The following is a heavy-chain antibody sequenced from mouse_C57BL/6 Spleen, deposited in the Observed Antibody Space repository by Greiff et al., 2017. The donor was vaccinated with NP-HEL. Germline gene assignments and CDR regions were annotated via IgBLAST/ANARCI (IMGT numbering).Heavy chain of an antibody. V-gene: IGHV5-4*01. J-gene: IGHJ4*01. Sequence: DVHLVESGGGLVKPGGSLKLSCAASGFTFSSYAMSWVRQTPEKRLEWVATISDGGSYTYYPDNVKGRFTISRDNAKNNLYLQMSHLKSEDTAMYYCARGEWDVLYYYAMDYWGQGTSVTVSS. D-gene: IGHD4-1*01. CDR1: GFTFSSYA. CDR3: ARGEWDVLYYYAMDY. CDR2: ISDGGSYT.